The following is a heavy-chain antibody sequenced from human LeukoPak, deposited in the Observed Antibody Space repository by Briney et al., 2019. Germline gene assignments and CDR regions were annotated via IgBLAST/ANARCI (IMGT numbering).Heavy chain of an antibody. V-gene: IGHV3-11*01. CDR2: SSSSGSTI. CDR3: ARRRDFIDY. CDR1: VFILRDYY. J-gene: IGHJ4*02. D-gene: IGHD3/OR15-3a*01. Sequence: PGGPLSLYCASSVFILRDYYMSWMRQAPGKVLEWVSYSSSSGSTIYYADSVKGRFAISRDNAKNSLYLQMNSLRAEDTAVYYCARRRDFIDYWGQGTLVTVSS.